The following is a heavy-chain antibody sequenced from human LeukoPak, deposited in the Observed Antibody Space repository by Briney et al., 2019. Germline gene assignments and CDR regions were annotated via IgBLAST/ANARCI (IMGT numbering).Heavy chain of an antibody. CDR3: AKVADSGSLD. V-gene: IGHV3-48*03. CDR2: ISSSGSTI. Sequence: GGSLRLSCAASGFTFSSYEMHWVRQAPGKGLEWVSYISSSGSTIYYADSVKGRFTISRDNAKNSLYLQMNSLRAEDTAVYYCAKVADSGSLDWGQGTLVTVSS. CDR1: GFTFSSYE. D-gene: IGHD1-26*01. J-gene: IGHJ4*02.